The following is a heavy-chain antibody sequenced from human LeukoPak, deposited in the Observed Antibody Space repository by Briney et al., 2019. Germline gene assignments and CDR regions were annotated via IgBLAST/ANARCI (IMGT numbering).Heavy chain of an antibody. CDR3: ARQLVRGVGTFDY. J-gene: IGHJ4*02. CDR2: IYPGDSDT. Sequence: GESLKISCQGSGYSFTSYWIGWVRQLPGKGLEWMGIIYPGDSDTRYSPSFQGQVTISADKSISTAYLQWSSLKASDTAMYYCARQLVRGVGTFDYWGQGTLVTVSS. CDR1: GYSFTSYW. D-gene: IGHD3-10*01. V-gene: IGHV5-51*01.